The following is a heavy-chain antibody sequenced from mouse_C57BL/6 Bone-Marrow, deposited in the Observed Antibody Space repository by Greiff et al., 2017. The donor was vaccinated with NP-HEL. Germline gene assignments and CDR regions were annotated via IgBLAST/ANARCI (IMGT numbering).Heavy chain of an antibody. CDR2: INPNNGGT. D-gene: IGHD1-1*01. J-gene: IGHJ3*01. V-gene: IGHV1-22*01. CDR3: AKGGDYYGSSQFAY. CDR1: GYTFTDYN. Sequence: EVKLQESGPELVKPGASVKMSCKASGYTFTDYNMHWVKQSHGKSLEWIGYINPNNGGTSYNQKFKGKATLTVNKSSSTAYMELRSLTSEDSAVYYCAKGGDYYGSSQFAYWGQGTLVTVSA.